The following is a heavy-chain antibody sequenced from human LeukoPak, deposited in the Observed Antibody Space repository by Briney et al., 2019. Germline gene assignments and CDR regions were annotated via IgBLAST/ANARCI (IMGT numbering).Heavy chain of an antibody. V-gene: IGHV1-2*02. CDR2: ITLHSGDT. Sequence: ASVKVSCKASGHTLTVHYIHWVRQGPGQGLEWLGWITLHSGDTHYAQKYQGRLTMTSDTSISTGYMELSTLQFDDTAVYYCAKVAHDYGVFDYWGQGTLVTFSS. CDR1: GHTLTVHY. J-gene: IGHJ4*02. CDR3: AKVAHDYGVFDY. D-gene: IGHD4-17*01.